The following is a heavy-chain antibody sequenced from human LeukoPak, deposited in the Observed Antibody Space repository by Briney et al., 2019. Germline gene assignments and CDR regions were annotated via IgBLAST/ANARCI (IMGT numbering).Heavy chain of an antibody. J-gene: IGHJ5*02. CDR1: GFTFSSYW. CDR2: ISDSGGST. Sequence: GGSLRLSCAASGFTFSSYWMHWVRQAPGKGLEWVSGISDSGGSTYYADSVKGRFTISRDNSRNTLYVQMNSLRAEDTAVYYCAKQGWTDGTWGWFDPWGQGTLVTVSS. CDR3: AKQGWTDGTWGWFDP. D-gene: IGHD3/OR15-3a*01. V-gene: IGHV3-23*01.